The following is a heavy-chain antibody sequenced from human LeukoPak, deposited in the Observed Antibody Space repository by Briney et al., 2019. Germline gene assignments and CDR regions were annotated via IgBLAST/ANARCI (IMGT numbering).Heavy chain of an antibody. CDR2: INPNSGGT. CDR3: ARGHRFGELGFDP. V-gene: IGHV1-2*02. J-gene: IGHJ5*02. CDR1: GHTFSGYY. Sequence: ASVKVSCKTSGHTFSGYYMHWVRQAPGQGLEWMGWINPNSGGTNYAQKFQGRVTMTRDTSISTAYMELSRLRSDDTAVYYCARGHRFGELGFDPWGQGTLVTVSS. D-gene: IGHD3-10*01.